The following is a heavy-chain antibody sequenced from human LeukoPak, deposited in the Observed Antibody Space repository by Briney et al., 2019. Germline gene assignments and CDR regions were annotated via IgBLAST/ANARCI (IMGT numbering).Heavy chain of an antibody. D-gene: IGHD7-27*01. CDR2: IYSAGNT. Sequence: PGGSLRLSCAASGFTVSSNNMNWVRQTPGKGLSWVSVIYSAGNTYYADSVKGRFTISRDNSKNTLYLQMNSLTAEDTALYYCARVRTGDYLDAFDIWGHGTMVFVSS. CDR1: GFTVSSNN. V-gene: IGHV3-53*01. J-gene: IGHJ3*02. CDR3: ARVRTGDYLDAFDI.